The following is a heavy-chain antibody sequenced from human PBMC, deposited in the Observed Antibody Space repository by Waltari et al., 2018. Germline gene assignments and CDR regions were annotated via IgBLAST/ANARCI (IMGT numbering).Heavy chain of an antibody. Sequence: QVQLVQSGAEVKKPGASVKVSCKASGDAFTSYDINWVRQATGKGIEWMGWMNPNSGNTGNAQKFQGRVTMTRNTSISTAYMELSSLRSEDTAVYYCARWDYYDSSGCYHYWGQGTLVTVSS. CDR2: MNPNSGNT. CDR3: ARWDYYDSSGCYHY. V-gene: IGHV1-8*01. CDR1: GDAFTSYD. J-gene: IGHJ4*02. D-gene: IGHD3-22*01.